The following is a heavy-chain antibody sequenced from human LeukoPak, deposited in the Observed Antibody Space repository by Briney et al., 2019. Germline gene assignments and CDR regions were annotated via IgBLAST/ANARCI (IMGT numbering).Heavy chain of an antibody. D-gene: IGHD5-12*01. V-gene: IGHV3-64D*06. Sequence: GGSLRLSCSASGFTFSSYAMHWVRQAPGKGLEYVSAISSNGGSTYYADSVKGRFTISRDNSKNTLYLQMSSLRAEDTAVYYCVRTQIIVATIGYYYSGMDVWGKGTTVTVSS. CDR3: VRTQIIVATIGYYYSGMDV. CDR1: GFTFSSYA. J-gene: IGHJ6*04. CDR2: ISSNGGST.